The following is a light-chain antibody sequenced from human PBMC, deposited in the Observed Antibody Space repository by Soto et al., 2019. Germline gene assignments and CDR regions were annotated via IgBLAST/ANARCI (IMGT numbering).Light chain of an antibody. CDR3: AAWDGTLGVV. CDR1: SSNIGDNI. V-gene: IGLV1-44*01. J-gene: IGLJ2*01. CDR2: SSD. Sequence: QSVLTQPPSASGAPGQRVTMSCSGSSSNIGDNIVNWYQQVPGSDPKLVIYSSDHRPSGVPDRFSGSKSGTSASLVISGLQSEDEADYYCAAWDGTLGVVFGGGTKVTVL.